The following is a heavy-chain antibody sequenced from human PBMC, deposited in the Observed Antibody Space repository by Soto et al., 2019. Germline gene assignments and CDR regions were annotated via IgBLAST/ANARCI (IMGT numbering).Heavy chain of an antibody. D-gene: IGHD2-8*01. J-gene: IGHJ4*02. Sequence: PSETLSLTCTISGGSITNYYWSWLRQPPGKGLEWIGYVYYSGSPKYNPSLESRVTISADTSKNQFSLRVTSVTAADTAVYYCAKYRRSEPQACTLDFWGQAILGTVS. V-gene: IGHV4-59*01. CDR2: VYYSGSP. CDR3: AKYRRSEPQACTLDF. CDR1: GGSITNYY.